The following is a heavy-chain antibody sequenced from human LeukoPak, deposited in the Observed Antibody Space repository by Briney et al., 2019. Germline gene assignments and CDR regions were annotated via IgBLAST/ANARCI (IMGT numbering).Heavy chain of an antibody. J-gene: IGHJ4*02. CDR1: GYTFTGYY. CDR3: ARRLGYCSSTSCYGNDY. V-gene: IGHV1-2*02. CDR2: INPNSGGT. D-gene: IGHD2-2*01. Sequence: ASVKVSCKASGYTFTGYYMHWVRQAPGQGLEWMGWINPNSGGTNYAQKLQGRVTMTTDTSTSTAYMELRSLRSDDTAVYYCARRLGYCSSTSCYGNDYWGQGTLVTVSS.